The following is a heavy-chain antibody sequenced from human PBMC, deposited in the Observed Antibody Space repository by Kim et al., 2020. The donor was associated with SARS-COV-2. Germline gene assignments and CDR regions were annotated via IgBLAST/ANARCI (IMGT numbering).Heavy chain of an antibody. V-gene: IGHV3-23*01. CDR1: GFTFSGYA. Sequence: GGSLRLSCAASGFTFSGYAMTWVRQAPGKGLEWVSGISGNGGSTYYADSVKGRFTISRDNSKNTLYLQMNSLKAEDTAVYYCAKDTVMGGDYLHYWGQGTLVTVSS. J-gene: IGHJ4*02. D-gene: IGHD5-18*01. CDR2: ISGNGGST. CDR3: AKDTVMGGDYLHY.